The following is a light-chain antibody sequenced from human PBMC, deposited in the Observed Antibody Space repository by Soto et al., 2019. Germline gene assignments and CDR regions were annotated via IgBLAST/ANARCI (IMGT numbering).Light chain of an antibody. CDR1: QSVSSY. V-gene: IGKV3-11*01. CDR2: DAS. CDR3: QQRSNWPQ. Sequence: EIVLTQSLATLSLSPGERATLSCRASQSVSSYLAWYQQKPGQAPRLLIYDASNRATGIPARFSGSGSGTDFTLTISSLEPEDFAVYYCQQRSNWPQFGQGTKVEIK. J-gene: IGKJ1*01.